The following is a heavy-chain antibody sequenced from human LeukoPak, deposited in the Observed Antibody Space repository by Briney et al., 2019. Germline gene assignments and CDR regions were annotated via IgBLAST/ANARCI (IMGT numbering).Heavy chain of an antibody. V-gene: IGHV1-69*05. D-gene: IGHD6-13*01. CDR3: ARSLTLSSSWLNWFDP. CDR2: IIPIFGTA. Sequence: ASVKVSCKASGGTFSSYAISWVRQAPGQGLEWMGGIIPIFGTANYAQKFQGRVTMTRDTSTSTVYMELSSLRSEDTAVYYCARSLTLSSSWLNWFDPWGQGTLVTVSS. J-gene: IGHJ5*02. CDR1: GGTFSSYA.